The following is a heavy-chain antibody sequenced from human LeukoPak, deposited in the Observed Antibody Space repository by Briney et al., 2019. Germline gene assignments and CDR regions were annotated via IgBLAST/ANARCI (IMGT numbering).Heavy chain of an antibody. J-gene: IGHJ4*02. CDR2: IGPTGSDR. V-gene: IGHV3-21*01. Sequence: SGGSLRLSCTASGLTFSTSGFNWVRQAPGKGLEWVASIGPTGSDRYHADSIKGRFTISRDNAKNSLYLQMNSLRAEDTAVYYCARDQYYYDSSGYDYWGQGTLVTVSS. CDR3: ARDQYYYDSSGYDY. D-gene: IGHD3-22*01. CDR1: GLTFSTSG.